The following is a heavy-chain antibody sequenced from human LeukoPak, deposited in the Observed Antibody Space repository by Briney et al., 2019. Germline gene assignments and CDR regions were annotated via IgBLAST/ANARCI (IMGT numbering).Heavy chain of an antibody. J-gene: IGHJ4*02. V-gene: IGHV1-2*06. D-gene: IGHD3-22*01. Sequence: ASVKVSCKASGYTFTGYYMHWVRQAPGQGLEWMGRINPNSGGTNYAQKFQGRVTMTRDTSISTAYMELSRLRFDDTAVYYCARSIGEYDSSGYYDYWGQGTLVTVSS. CDR3: ARSIGEYDSSGYYDY. CDR2: INPNSGGT. CDR1: GYTFTGYY.